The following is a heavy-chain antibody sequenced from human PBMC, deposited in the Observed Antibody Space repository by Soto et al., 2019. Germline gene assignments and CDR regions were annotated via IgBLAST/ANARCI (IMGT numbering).Heavy chain of an antibody. D-gene: IGHD3-10*01. CDR1: GGSITNYY. CDR2: INYDGYS. CDR3: ARHGFGPLHGLLDV. J-gene: IGHJ6*02. V-gene: IGHV4-59*08. Sequence: QVQLQESGPGLVKPSETLSLTCTVSGGSITNYYCSWFRQPPGKGLEWIGYINYDGYSAYNLSLKRRVTLSMDASKTQFSLMLKSVTATDTAVYYCARHGFGPLHGLLDVWGPGTTVIVSS.